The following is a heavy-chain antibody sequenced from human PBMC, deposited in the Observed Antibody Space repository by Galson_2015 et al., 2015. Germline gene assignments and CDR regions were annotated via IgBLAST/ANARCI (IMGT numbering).Heavy chain of an antibody. CDR3: AKDIRPVWPYDILTAGGKGFDP. J-gene: IGHJ5*02. V-gene: IGHV3-7*01. D-gene: IGHD3-9*01. CDR2: IKQDGSEK. CDR1: GFTFSSYW. Sequence: SLRLSCAASGFTFSSYWMSWVRQAPGKGLEWAANIKQDGSEKYYVASVKGRFTISRDNAKNSLYLQMNSLRAEDTAVYYCAKDIRPVWPYDILTAGGKGFDPWGQGTLVTVSS.